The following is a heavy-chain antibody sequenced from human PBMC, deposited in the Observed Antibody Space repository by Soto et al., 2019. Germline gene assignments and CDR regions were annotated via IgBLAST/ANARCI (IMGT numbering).Heavy chain of an antibody. J-gene: IGHJ6*02. CDR3: AKKPPSSIQGWAFGMDV. Sequence: EVQLVETGGGLIQPGGSLRLSCLASGFSVTTNYIIWVRQPPGKGVEWVSTTCTGGSTHYADSVKGRFSISRDNPKNTVDLKMNTLRVEDTAGYYWAKKPPSSIQGWAFGMDVWGQGTTVSVSS. D-gene: IGHD1-26*01. V-gene: IGHV3-53*02. CDR1: GFSVTTNY. CDR2: TCTGGST.